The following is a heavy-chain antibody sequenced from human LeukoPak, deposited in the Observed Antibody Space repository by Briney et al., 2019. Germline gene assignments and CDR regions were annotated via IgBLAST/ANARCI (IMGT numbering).Heavy chain of an antibody. CDR1: GFTFSSYA. CDR2: ISYDGNNK. Sequence: GRSLRLSCAASGFTFSSYAMHWVRQAPGKGLEWVTIISYDGNNKYYADSVKGRFTISRDNSKNTLYLQMNSLRAEDTAVYYCAKARSGSGSYFDYWGQGTLVTVSS. V-gene: IGHV3-30*04. CDR3: AKARSGSGSYFDY. J-gene: IGHJ4*02. D-gene: IGHD3-10*01.